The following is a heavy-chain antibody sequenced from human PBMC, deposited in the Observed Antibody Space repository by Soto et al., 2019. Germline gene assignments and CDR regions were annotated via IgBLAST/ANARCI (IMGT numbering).Heavy chain of an antibody. Sequence: GGYLRLSCAASGFTFSSFEMNWVRQAPGKGLEWVSKIGSSGSTIWYADSVKGRFTISRDNAKNSLYLQMNSLRGEDTAVYYCAIATYSSSYYIDSSGPAPLVTLS. V-gene: IGHV3-48*03. CDR3: AIATYSSSYYIDS. J-gene: IGHJ5*01. CDR2: IGSSGSTI. CDR1: GFTFSSFE. D-gene: IGHD6-6*01.